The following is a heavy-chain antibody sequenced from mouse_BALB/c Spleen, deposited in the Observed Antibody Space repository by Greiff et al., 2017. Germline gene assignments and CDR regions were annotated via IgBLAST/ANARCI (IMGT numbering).Heavy chain of an antibody. CDR2: IDPYNGGT. J-gene: IGHJ4*01. Sequence: VQLQQSGPELVKPGASVKVSCKASGYAFTSYNMYWVKQSHGKSLEWIGYIDPYNGGTSYNQKFKGKATLTVDESSSTAYMHLNSLTSEDSAVYYCARSKEVRRNYYAMDYWGQGTSVTVSS. V-gene: IGHV1S135*01. CDR3: ARSKEVRRNYYAMDY. CDR1: GYAFTSYN. D-gene: IGHD2-14*01.